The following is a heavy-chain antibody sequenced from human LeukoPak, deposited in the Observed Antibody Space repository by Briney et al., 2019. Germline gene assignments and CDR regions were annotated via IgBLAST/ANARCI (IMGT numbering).Heavy chain of an antibody. J-gene: IGHJ5*02. Sequence: SETLSLTCAVYGGSFSGYYWSWIRQPPGKGLEWIGSIYYSGSTYYNPSLKSRVTISVDTSKNQFSLKLSSVTAADTAVYYCARRWRSGSYNNWFDPWGQGTLVTVSS. D-gene: IGHD3-10*01. CDR1: GGSFSGYY. CDR3: ARRWRSGSYNNWFDP. CDR2: IYYSGST. V-gene: IGHV4-34*01.